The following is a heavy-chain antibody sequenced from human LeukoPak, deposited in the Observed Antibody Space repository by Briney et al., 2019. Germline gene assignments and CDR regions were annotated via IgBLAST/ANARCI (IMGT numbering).Heavy chain of an antibody. CDR2: IYYSGST. CDR1: GGSISSYY. D-gene: IGHD4-23*01. CDR3: ARIDYGGDAFDI. Sequence: SETLSLTCTVSGGSISSYYWSWIRQPPGKGLEWIGYIYYSGSTNYNPSLKSRVTISVDTSKNQFSLKLSSVTAADTAVYYCARIDYGGDAFDIWGQGTMVTVSS. V-gene: IGHV4-59*12. J-gene: IGHJ3*02.